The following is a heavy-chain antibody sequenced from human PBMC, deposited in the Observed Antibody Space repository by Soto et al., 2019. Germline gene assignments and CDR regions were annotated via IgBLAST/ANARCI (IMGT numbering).Heavy chain of an antibody. CDR3: ARDGEFRYSYGTYSFDY. CDR2: ISYDGSNK. V-gene: IGHV3-30-3*01. CDR1: GFSFSSYA. J-gene: IGHJ4*02. D-gene: IGHD5-18*01. Sequence: GGSLRLSCAASGFSFSSYAMHWVRQAPGKGLEWVAVISYDGSNKYYADSVKGRFTISRDNSKNTLYLQMNSLRAEDTAVYYCARDGEFRYSYGTYSFDYWGQGTLVTVSS.